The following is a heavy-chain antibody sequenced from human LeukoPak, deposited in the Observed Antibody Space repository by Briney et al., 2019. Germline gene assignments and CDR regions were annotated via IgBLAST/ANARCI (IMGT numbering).Heavy chain of an antibody. D-gene: IGHD6-13*01. CDR2: INPNSGGT. CDR3: ASSSGPGSSWPTFGLPY. V-gene: IGHV1-2*02. CDR1: GYTFTGYY. J-gene: IGHJ4*02. Sequence: ASVKVSCKASGYTFTGYYMYWVRQAPGQGLEWMGWINPNSGGTNYAQKFQGRVTMTRDTSISTAYMELGRLTSDDTAVYYCASSSGPGSSWPTFGLPYWGQGTLVTVSS.